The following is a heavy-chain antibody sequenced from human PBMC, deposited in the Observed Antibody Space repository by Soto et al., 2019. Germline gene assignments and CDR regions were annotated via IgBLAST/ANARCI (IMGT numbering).Heavy chain of an antibody. CDR1: GCTFGSKA. D-gene: IGHD6-25*01. Sequence: SVKVSCKASGCTFGSKAISWVRQAPGQGLEWMGGIIPMFDIVHFAQKFQGRVTITADEFTSTAYMELSSLRSEDTAVYYCAREAANEYVDYWRKGNRVTVSS. CDR3: AREAANEYVDY. CDR2: IIPMFDIV. J-gene: IGHJ4*02. V-gene: IGHV1-69*13.